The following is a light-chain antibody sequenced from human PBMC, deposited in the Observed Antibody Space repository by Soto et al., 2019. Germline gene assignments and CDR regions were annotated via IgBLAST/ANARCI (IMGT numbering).Light chain of an antibody. J-gene: IGKJ5*01. CDR2: GAS. CDR1: QSVSSSY. V-gene: IGKV3-20*01. CDR3: QQYDSSPIT. Sequence: EIVLTQSPGTLSLSPGERPTLSCRASQSVSSSYLAWYQQKPGQAPRLLIYGASSRATGIPDRFSGSGSGTDFTLTISRLEPEDFAVYYCQQYDSSPITFGQGTRLEIK.